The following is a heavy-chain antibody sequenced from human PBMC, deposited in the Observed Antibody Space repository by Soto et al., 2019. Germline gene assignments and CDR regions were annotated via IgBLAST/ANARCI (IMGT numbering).Heavy chain of an antibody. V-gene: IGHV4-4*02. J-gene: IGHJ5*02. D-gene: IGHD6-19*01. Sequence: QVQLQESGPGLVKPSGTLSLTCAVSGDSVSSPYYWCWVRQSPGKGLEWIGEVFHTGTTSYNPSLRSRVTISMDKSINQFSLDLSSVTAADTAVYSCARSAGWYAIHAWGPGTLVIVSS. CDR2: VFHTGTT. CDR1: GDSVSSPYY. CDR3: ARSAGWYAIHA.